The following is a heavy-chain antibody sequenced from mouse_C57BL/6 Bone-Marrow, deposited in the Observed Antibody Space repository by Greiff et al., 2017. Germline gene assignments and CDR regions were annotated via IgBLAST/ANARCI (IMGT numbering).Heavy chain of an antibody. Sequence: VKLVESGPGLVQPSQRLSITCTVSGFSFTSYGVHWVRQSPGKGLEWLGVIWSGGSTDYHAAFISRLSISKDNSKSQVFVKMNSLQADDTAIYYCARTSWGFDYWGQGTTRTVSS. CDR1: GFSFTSYG. V-gene: IGHV2-2*01. CDR2: IWSGGST. J-gene: IGHJ2*01. D-gene: IGHD4-1*01. CDR3: ARTSWGFDY.